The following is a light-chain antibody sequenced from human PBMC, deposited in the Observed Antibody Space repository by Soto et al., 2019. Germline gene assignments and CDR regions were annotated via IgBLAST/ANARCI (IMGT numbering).Light chain of an antibody. CDR3: SSYTSSSTLMV. CDR1: SSDVGGYNY. Sequence: QSALTQPASVSGSPGQSITISCTGTSSDVGGYNYVSWYQQHPGKAPKLMIYDVSNRPPGVSNRFSGSKSGNTASLTISGLQAEDEADYYCSSYTSSSTLMVFGGGTTLTVL. CDR2: DVS. J-gene: IGLJ2*01. V-gene: IGLV2-14*01.